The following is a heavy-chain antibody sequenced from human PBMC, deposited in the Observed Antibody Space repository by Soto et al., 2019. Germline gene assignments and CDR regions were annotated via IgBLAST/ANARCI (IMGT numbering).Heavy chain of an antibody. J-gene: IGHJ4*02. CDR2: ISGSGDDT. Sequence: QLLESGGGFVQPGGSLRLSCVASGXTFXNFAMAWVRQAPGEGLEWVSAISGSGDDTFYADSMKGRFTISRDNSKDTLYLQINSLRAEDTAVYYCANPIPKTGTTFGFWGQGTLVTVSS. D-gene: IGHD1-1*01. V-gene: IGHV3-23*01. CDR1: GXTFXNFA. CDR3: ANPIPKTGTTFGF.